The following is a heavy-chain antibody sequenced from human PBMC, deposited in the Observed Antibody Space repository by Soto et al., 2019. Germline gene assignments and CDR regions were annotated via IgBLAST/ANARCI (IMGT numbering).Heavy chain of an antibody. D-gene: IGHD2-8*02. J-gene: IGHJ4*02. V-gene: IGHV3-74*01. CDR1: GFTFSSYW. CDR3: TRVFSTGWN. CDR2: INSDGSST. Sequence: GGSLRLSCAASGFTFSSYWMHWVRQAPGKGLVRVSYINSDGSSTTYADSVKGRFTISRDNAKNTLYLQMNSLRAEDTAMYFCTRVFSTGWNWGQGTLVTVSS.